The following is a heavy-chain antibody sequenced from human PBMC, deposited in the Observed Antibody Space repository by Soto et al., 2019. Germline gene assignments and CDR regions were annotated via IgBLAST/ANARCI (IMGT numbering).Heavy chain of an antibody. CDR1: GFTFSSYA. Sequence: PGGSLRLSCAASGFTFSSYAMSWVRQAPGKGLEWVSAISGSGGSTYYADSVKGRFTISRDNSKNTLYLQMNSLRAEDTAVYYCAKRRVVVAAALSSYYFGMDVWGQGTTVTVSS. J-gene: IGHJ6*02. CDR2: ISGSGGST. D-gene: IGHD2-2*01. V-gene: IGHV3-23*01. CDR3: AKRRVVVAAALSSYYFGMDV.